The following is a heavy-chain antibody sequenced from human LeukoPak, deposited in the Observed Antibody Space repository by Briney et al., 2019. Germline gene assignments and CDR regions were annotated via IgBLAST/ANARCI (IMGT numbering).Heavy chain of an antibody. CDR3: ASDIVATSGDF. CDR1: GLTFSDYY. J-gene: IGHJ4*02. V-gene: IGHV3-11*01. Sequence: GGSLRLSCAASGLTFSDYYMGWIRQAPGKGLEWVAYITSSGDDIYYADSVKGRFTISRDNAKNALFLRMNSLRVEDTATYYCASDIVATSGDFWGQGTLVSVSS. CDR2: ITSSGDDI. D-gene: IGHD5-12*01.